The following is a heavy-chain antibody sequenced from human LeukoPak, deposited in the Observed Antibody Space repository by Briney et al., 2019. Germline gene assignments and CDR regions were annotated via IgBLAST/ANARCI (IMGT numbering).Heavy chain of an antibody. V-gene: IGHV4-34*01. J-gene: IGHJ4*02. CDR1: GGSFSGYY. CDR3: ARHYGP. D-gene: IGHD3-16*01. CDR2: IYYSGST. Sequence: PSETLSLTCAVYGGSFSGYYWSWIRQPPGKGLEWIGSIYYSGSTYYNPSLKSRVTISVDTSKNQFSLKLNSVTATDTAVYYCARHYGPWGQGTLVTVSS.